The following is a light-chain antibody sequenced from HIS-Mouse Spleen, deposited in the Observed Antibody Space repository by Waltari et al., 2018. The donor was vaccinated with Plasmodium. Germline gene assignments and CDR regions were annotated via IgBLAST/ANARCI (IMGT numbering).Light chain of an antibody. Sequence: QSVLTQPPSASGSPGQSVTISCTGTSSDVGGYNYVSWYQQHPGKAPNLMSYEVSKRPSGVPDRCSGAKAGNTASLTVSGLQAEDEADYYCSSYAGSNNLVFGGGTKLTVL. J-gene: IGLJ2*01. V-gene: IGLV2-8*01. CDR1: SSDVGGYNY. CDR2: EVS. CDR3: SSYAGSNNLV.